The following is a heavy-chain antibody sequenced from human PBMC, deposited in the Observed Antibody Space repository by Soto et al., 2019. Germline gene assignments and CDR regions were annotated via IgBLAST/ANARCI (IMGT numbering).Heavy chain of an antibody. J-gene: IGHJ6*02. Sequence: ASVKVSCKASGYTFTSYGTSWVRQAPGQGLEWMGWISAYNGNTNYAQKFQGRVTMTADESTSTAYMELSSLRSEDTAVYYCATEIPGIAAAGTYYYYGMDVWGQGTTVTVSS. D-gene: IGHD6-13*01. CDR3: ATEIPGIAAAGTYYYYGMDV. CDR2: ISAYNGNT. CDR1: GYTFTSYG. V-gene: IGHV1-18*01.